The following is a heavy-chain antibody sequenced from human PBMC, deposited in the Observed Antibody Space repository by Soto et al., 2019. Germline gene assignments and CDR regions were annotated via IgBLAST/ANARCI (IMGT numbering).Heavy chain of an antibody. CDR1: GASISSGGYY. V-gene: IGHV4-31*03. D-gene: IGHD5-18*01. CDR3: ARTEWIQLWFDY. Sequence: QVQLLESGPGLVKPSQTLSLICNVSGASISSGGYYWSWIRQRPGGGLEWLGFIYYSGISNYNPSLKSRATVSVDTSKNKFSLKLISVTAADTAVYYCARTEWIQLWFDYWGQGALVTVS. CDR2: IYYSGIS. J-gene: IGHJ4*02.